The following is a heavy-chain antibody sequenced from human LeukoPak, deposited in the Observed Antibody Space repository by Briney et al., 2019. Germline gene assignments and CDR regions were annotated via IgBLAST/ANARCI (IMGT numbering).Heavy chain of an antibody. CDR2: MNPNSGNT. V-gene: IGHV1-8*01. CDR1: GYTFTSYD. CDR3: ATAHPYSSSSFDP. D-gene: IGHD6-6*01. J-gene: IGHJ5*02. Sequence: ASVKVSCKASGYTFTSYDINWVRQATGQGLEWMGWMNPNSGNTGYAQKFQGRVTMTRNTSISTAYMELSSLRSEDTAVYYCATAHPYSSSSFDPWGQGTLVTVSS.